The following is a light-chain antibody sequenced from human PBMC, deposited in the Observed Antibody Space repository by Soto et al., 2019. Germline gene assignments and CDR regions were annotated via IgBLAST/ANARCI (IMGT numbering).Light chain of an antibody. V-gene: IGKV3-20*01. CDR2: AAS. J-gene: IGKJ4*01. CDR1: QIVGNSY. CDR3: KQYSSSQLT. Sequence: EIALTQSPDTLSLSPGDRATLSCRASQIVGNSYVAWYQQKPGQTPRLLVFAASRRASGIPDRFSGSWAGTYFTHTAARLGPEEFSGCCWKQYSSSQLTFGGATKGDI.